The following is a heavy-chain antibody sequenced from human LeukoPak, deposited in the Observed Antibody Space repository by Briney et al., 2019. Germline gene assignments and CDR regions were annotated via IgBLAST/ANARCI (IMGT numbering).Heavy chain of an antibody. Sequence: PSGTLSLTCAVSGVSISSSNWWSWVRQPPGKGLEWIGEIYHSGSTNYNPSLKSRVTISVDTSKNQFSLKLSSVTAADTAVYYCARGFFGVVIISHYFYYYGMDVWGQGTTVTVSS. CDR2: IYHSGST. V-gene: IGHV4-4*02. J-gene: IGHJ6*02. D-gene: IGHD3-3*01. CDR1: GVSISSSNW. CDR3: ARGFFGVVIISHYFYYYGMDV.